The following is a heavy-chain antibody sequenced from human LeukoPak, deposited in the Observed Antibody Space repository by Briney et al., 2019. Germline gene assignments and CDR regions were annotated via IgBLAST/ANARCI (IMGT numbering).Heavy chain of an antibody. J-gene: IGHJ4*02. V-gene: IGHV4-59*01. D-gene: IGHD6-13*01. Sequence: SETLSLTCTVSGGSISSYYWSWIRQPPGKGLEWIGYIYYSGSTNYNPSLKSRVTISVDTSKNQFSLKLSSVTAADTAVYYCASSSWYQGSLDYWGQGTLVTVSS. CDR2: IYYSGST. CDR1: GGSISSYY. CDR3: ASSSWYQGSLDY.